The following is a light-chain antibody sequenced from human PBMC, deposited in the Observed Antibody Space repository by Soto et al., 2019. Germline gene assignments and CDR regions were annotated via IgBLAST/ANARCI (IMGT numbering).Light chain of an antibody. CDR2: GTS. V-gene: IGKV1-39*01. CDR1: QAINTY. CDR3: QQSYSTLLIT. Sequence: DIPMTQSPSFLSASVGDRVTISCRASQAINTYLNWYQQKPGKAPKLLIYGTSDLQNGVPSRFSGGGSGTDITLTMSSLQPEDFATYYRQQSYSTLLITFGQGTRLEV. J-gene: IGKJ5*01.